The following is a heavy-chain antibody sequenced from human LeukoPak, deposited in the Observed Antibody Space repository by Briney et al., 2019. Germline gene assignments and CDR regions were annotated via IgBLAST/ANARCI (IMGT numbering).Heavy chain of an antibody. D-gene: IGHD2-15*01. Sequence: PSETLSLTCTVSGGSISSYYWSWIRQPAGKGLEWIGRIYTSGSTNYNPSLKSRVTISVDTSKNQFSLKLSSVTAADTAVYYCARDYSRRYCSGGSCYSEPDYWGQGTLVTVSS. V-gene: IGHV4-4*07. J-gene: IGHJ4*02. CDR2: IYTSGST. CDR3: ARDYSRRYCSGGSCYSEPDY. CDR1: GGSISSYY.